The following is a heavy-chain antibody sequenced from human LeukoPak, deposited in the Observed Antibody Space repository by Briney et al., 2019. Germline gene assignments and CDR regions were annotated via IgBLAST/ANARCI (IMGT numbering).Heavy chain of an antibody. CDR2: INHDGGDK. CDR3: AITGGPTVTAFDL. J-gene: IGHJ4*02. CDR1: GFIFRNCW. V-gene: IGHV3-7*02. D-gene: IGHD4-17*01. Sequence: GGSQRLSCVASGFIFRNCWMSWVRQAPGKGLEWVANINHDGGDKNYVDSVKGRFTISRDNAKSSLYLQMNSLRVEDTAVYYCAITGGPTVTAFDLWGQGILATVSS.